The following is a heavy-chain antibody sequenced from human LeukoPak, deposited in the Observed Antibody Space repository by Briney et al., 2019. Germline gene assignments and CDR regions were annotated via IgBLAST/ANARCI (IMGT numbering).Heavy chain of an antibody. CDR2: IIPIFGTA. V-gene: IGHV1-69*13. D-gene: IGHD2-15*01. Sequence: AASVKVSCKASGGTFSSYAISWVRQAPGQGLEWMGGIIPIFGTANYAQKFQGRVTITADESTSTAYMELSSLRSEDTAVYYCARAVVAATRTSLLDYWGQGTLVTVSS. CDR3: ARAVVAATRTSLLDY. CDR1: GGTFSSYA. J-gene: IGHJ4*02.